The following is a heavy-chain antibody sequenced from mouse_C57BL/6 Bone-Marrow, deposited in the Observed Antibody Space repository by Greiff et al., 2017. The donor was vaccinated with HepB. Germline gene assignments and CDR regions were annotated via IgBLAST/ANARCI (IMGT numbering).Heavy chain of an antibody. D-gene: IGHD1-1*01. CDR2: IWWDDDK. V-gene: IGHV8-8*01. CDR3: ARIGTTVVATYWYFDV. J-gene: IGHJ1*03. CDR1: GFSLSTFGMG. Sequence: QVTLKVCGPGILQPSQTLSLTCSFSGFSLSTFGMGVGWIRQPSGKGLEWLAHIWWDDDKYYNPALKSRLTIYKDTSKNQVFLKIANVDTADTATYYCARIGTTVVATYWYFDVWGTGTTVTVSS.